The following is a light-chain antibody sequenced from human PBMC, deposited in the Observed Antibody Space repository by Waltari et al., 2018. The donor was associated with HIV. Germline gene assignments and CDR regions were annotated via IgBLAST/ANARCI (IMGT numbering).Light chain of an antibody. V-gene: IGLV2-14*03. Sequence: QSALTQPASMSGSPGQSITISCTGTSNDIGGYNYVSWYQQHSGKAPKLLIYAVTNRPSGVSGRCSGSKSGNTASLTISGLLPEDEADYYCSSFTSRSILMFGGGTKLTV. J-gene: IGLJ3*02. CDR1: SNDIGGYNY. CDR2: AVT. CDR3: SSFTSRSILM.